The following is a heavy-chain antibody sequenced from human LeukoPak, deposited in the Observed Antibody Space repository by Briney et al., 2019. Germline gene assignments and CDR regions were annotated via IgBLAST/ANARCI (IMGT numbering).Heavy chain of an antibody. CDR2: IYSGGSA. CDR1: GFTVSSNY. J-gene: IGHJ3*02. Sequence: PPGGSLRLSCAASGFTVSSNYMSWVRQAPGKGLEWVSVIYSGGSAYFADSVTGRFTISRDDSKNTLYLQMNSLRAEDTAVYYCARVFWEKDGFIGAFDIWGQGTMVTVSS. V-gene: IGHV3-66*01. D-gene: IGHD3-3*01. CDR3: ARVFWEKDGFIGAFDI.